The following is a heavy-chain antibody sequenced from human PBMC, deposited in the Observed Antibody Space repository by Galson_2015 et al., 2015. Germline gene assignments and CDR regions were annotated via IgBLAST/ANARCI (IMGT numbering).Heavy chain of an antibody. Sequence: PALVKPTQTLTLTCTFSGFSLSTSGVGVGWIRQPPGKALEWLALIYWNDDKRYSPSLKSRLTITKDTSKNQVVLTMTNMDPVDTATYYCAHKGATYDILTGDRFGWLDPWGQGTLVTVSS. J-gene: IGHJ5*02. CDR1: GFSLSTSGVG. CDR2: IYWNDDK. D-gene: IGHD3-9*01. V-gene: IGHV2-5*01. CDR3: AHKGATYDILTGDRFGWLDP.